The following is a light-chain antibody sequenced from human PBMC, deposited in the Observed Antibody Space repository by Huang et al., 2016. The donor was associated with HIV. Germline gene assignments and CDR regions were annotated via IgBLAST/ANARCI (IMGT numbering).Light chain of an antibody. Sequence: EMVMTQSPATLSVSPGERATLSCRASQSVGSNIAWYQQKVGQAPRLLIFDASTRATGVPARFSGSESGTEFTLTISSLQSEDSAIYYCQQYNNWPPRGTFGQGTKVEIK. CDR1: QSVGSN. V-gene: IGKV3-15*01. CDR3: QQYNNWPPRGT. J-gene: IGKJ1*01. CDR2: DAS.